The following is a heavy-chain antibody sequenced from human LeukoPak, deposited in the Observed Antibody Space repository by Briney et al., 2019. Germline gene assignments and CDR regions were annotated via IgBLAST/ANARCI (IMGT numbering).Heavy chain of an antibody. Sequence: PGGSLRLSCAASGFTFSSYWMHWVRQAPGKGVVWVSRINSDGSSTSYADSVKGRFTISRDNAKNTLYLQMSSLRAEDTAVYYCARVLDLGYSYGYFFDYWGQGTLVTVSS. V-gene: IGHV3-74*01. J-gene: IGHJ4*02. CDR3: ARVLDLGYSYGYFFDY. CDR1: GFTFSSYW. D-gene: IGHD5-18*01. CDR2: INSDGSST.